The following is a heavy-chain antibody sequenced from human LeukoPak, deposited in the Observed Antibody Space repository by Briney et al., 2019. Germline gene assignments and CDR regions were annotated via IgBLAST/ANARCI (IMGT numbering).Heavy chain of an antibody. CDR3: AKAGWASIDY. D-gene: IGHD6-19*01. Sequence: GGSLRLSCPAPGFTFSHYWMALVRQAPGKGLGWVANIKRDANDGSYVDSVKGRFTSSRDNAKNSLYLQLNRLRAEDMFVYVCAKAGWASIDYWGQGALVTVSS. V-gene: IGHV3-7*02. CDR1: GFTFSHYW. J-gene: IGHJ4*02. CDR2: IKRDANDG.